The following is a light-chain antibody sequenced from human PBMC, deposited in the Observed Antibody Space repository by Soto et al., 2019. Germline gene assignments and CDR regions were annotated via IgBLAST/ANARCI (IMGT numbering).Light chain of an antibody. CDR3: QQSYSSPGT. CDR2: APS. CDR1: QSIDKY. V-gene: IGKV1-39*01. J-gene: IGKJ1*01. Sequence: DIQMTQSPSSLSASVGERVTITCRASQSIDKYLNWSQHKPGKAPYLLIYAPSHLRSGVPTRFSGSGTGTSFTLTISSLQYEDLATYYCQQSYSSPGTFGRGTKVELK.